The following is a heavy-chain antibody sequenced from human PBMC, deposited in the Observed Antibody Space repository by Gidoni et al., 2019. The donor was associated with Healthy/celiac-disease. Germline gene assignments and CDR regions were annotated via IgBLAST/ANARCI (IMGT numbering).Heavy chain of an antibody. CDR3: ARSRSPMIVVDSDYYGMDV. CDR2: INPSGGST. D-gene: IGHD3-22*01. J-gene: IGHJ6*02. Sequence: VQLVQSGAELKKPGASVKVSCKASGYPFTSYYMHWVRQAPGQGLEGMGIINPSGGSTRYAQKCQGRVTMTRDTSTSTVYMELSSLRSEDTAVYYWARSRSPMIVVDSDYYGMDVWGQGTTVTVSS. V-gene: IGHV1-46*01. CDR1: GYPFTSYY.